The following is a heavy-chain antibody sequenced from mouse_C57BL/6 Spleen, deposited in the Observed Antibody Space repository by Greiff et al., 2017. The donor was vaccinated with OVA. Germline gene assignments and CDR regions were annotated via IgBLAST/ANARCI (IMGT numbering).Heavy chain of an antibody. D-gene: IGHD1-1*01. Sequence: VKLQQPGAELVRPGASVKLSCKASGYTFTDYLINWVKQRPGQGLEWIARIYPGSGNTNYNEKFKGKATLTAEKSSSTADMQHSSLTSEDSAVYFYARRDYDWGLGDWGQGTSVTVSS. CDR2: IYPGSGNT. J-gene: IGHJ4*01. CDR3: ARRDYDWGLGD. V-gene: IGHV1-76*01. CDR1: GYTFTDYL.